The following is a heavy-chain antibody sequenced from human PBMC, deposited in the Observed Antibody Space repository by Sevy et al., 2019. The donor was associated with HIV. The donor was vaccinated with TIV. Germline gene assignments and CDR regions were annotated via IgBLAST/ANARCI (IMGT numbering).Heavy chain of an antibody. CDR2: ISTSGSII. CDR3: ARVGDSSGYWGYFDY. J-gene: IGHJ4*02. CDR1: GFTFSNYE. V-gene: IGHV3-48*03. D-gene: IGHD3-22*01. Sequence: GGSLRLSCAASGFTFSNYEMNWVRQAPGKGLEWLSDISTSGSIIYYADSVKGRFTISRDNAKNSLYLQMNSLRAEDTAIYYCARVGDSSGYWGYFDYWGQGTLVTVSS.